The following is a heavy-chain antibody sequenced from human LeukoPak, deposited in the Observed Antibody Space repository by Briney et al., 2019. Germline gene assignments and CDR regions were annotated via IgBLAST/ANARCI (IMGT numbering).Heavy chain of an antibody. CDR2: IYTSGST. J-gene: IGHJ6*02. D-gene: IGHD3-22*01. CDR3: ARGYDSSGYALYYYYYGMDV. V-gene: IGHV4-4*07. CDR1: GGSISSYY. Sequence: SETLSLTCTVSGGSISSYYWSWIRQPAGKGLEWIGRIYTSGSTNYNPSLKSRVTMSVDTSKNQFSLKLSSVTAADTAVYYCARGYDSSGYALYYYYYGMDVWGQGTTVTVSS.